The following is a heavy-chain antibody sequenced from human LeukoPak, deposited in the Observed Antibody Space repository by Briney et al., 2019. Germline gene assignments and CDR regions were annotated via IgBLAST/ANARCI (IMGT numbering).Heavy chain of an antibody. CDR2: INHSGST. J-gene: IGHJ3*02. Sequence: SETLSLTCAVYGGSFSGYYWSWIRQPPGKGLEWIGEINHSGSTNYNPSLESRVTISVDTSKNQFSLKLSSVTAADTAVYYCARGLRGYYYDSSGRGAVFDIWGQGTMVTVSS. V-gene: IGHV4-34*01. CDR3: ARGLRGYYYDSSGRGAVFDI. D-gene: IGHD3-22*01. CDR1: GGSFSGYY.